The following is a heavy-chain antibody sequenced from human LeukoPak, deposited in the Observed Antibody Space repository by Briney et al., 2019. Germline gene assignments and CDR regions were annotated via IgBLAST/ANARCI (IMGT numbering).Heavy chain of an antibody. V-gene: IGHV4-59*01. J-gene: IGHJ4*02. D-gene: IGHD3-22*01. Sequence: ASETLSLTCTVSGGSLSGYYWSWIRQPPGKGLEWIGFLHHSGSTNYSPSLKSRVTISVDTSKNQFSLRLTSVTAADTAVYFCARDTRSYDASGYYYFDYWGQGMLVTVSS. CDR2: LHHSGST. CDR3: ARDTRSYDASGYYYFDY. CDR1: GGSLSGYY.